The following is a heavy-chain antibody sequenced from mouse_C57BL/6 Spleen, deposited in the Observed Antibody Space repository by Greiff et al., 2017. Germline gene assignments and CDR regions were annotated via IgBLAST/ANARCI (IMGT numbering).Heavy chain of an antibody. V-gene: IGHV5-17*01. J-gene: IGHJ4*01. CDR2: ISSGSSTI. Sequence: DVQLQESGGGLVKPGGSLKLSCAASGFTFSDYGMHWVRQAPEKGLEWVAYISSGSSTIYYADTVKGRFTISRDNATNTLFLQMTSLRSEDTAMYYCARERGDAMDYWGQGTSVTVSS. CDR3: ARERGDAMDY. CDR1: GFTFSDYG.